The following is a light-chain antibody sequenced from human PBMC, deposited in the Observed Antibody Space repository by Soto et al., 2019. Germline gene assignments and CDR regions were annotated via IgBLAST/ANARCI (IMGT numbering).Light chain of an antibody. CDR2: NAS. CDR1: QNITTY. J-gene: IGKJ1*01. Sequence: DVPMTQSPSSLSASVGDRVTITCRPSQNITTYLNWYQQKPGEAPKLLIYNASTLKSGVPSRFSGSGSGTEFTLAISSLQPEDLATYYCQQGYSNPRTFGQGTRVEIK. CDR3: QQGYSNPRT. V-gene: IGKV1-39*01.